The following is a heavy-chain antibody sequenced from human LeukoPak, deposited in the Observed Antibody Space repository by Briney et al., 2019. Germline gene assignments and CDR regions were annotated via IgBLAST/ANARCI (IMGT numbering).Heavy chain of an antibody. CDR3: ARDLAPRYYYGSRSYYMDV. V-gene: IGHV4-59*01. CDR2: IYYSGST. CDR1: GGSISSYY. J-gene: IGHJ6*03. D-gene: IGHD3-10*01. Sequence: PSETLSLTCTVSGGSISSYYWSWIRQPPGKGLEWIGYIYYSGSTNYNPSLKSRVTISVDTSKNQFSLKLSSVTAADTAVYYRARDLAPRYYYGSRSYYMDVWGQGTTVTVSS.